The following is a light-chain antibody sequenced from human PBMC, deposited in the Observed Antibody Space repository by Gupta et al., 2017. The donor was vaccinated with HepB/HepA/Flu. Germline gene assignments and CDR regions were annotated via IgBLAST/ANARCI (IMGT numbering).Light chain of an antibody. CDR3: QSYDSSRSGYV. CDR1: SSNIGAGYD. J-gene: IGLJ1*01. CDR2: GNS. V-gene: IGLV1-40*01. Sequence: QSVLTQPPSVSGAPGQRATISCTGSSSNIGAGYDVHWYQQLPGTAPKLLIFGNSNRPSGVPDRFSGSKSGTSASLAITGLQAEDEADYYCQSYDSSRSGYVFGTGTKVTVL.